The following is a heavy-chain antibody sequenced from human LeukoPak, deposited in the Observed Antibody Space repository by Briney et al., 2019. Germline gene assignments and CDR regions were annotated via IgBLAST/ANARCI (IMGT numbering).Heavy chain of an antibody. Sequence: GGSLRLSCAASGFTFSSYSMNWVRQAPGKGLEWVSSISSSSSYIYYADSVKGRFTISRDNSKNTLYLQMNSLRVEDTAVYYCATGTHPGNWGQGTLVTVSS. CDR3: ATGTHPGN. V-gene: IGHV3-21*01. CDR2: ISSSSSYI. D-gene: IGHD1-14*01. J-gene: IGHJ4*02. CDR1: GFTFSSYS.